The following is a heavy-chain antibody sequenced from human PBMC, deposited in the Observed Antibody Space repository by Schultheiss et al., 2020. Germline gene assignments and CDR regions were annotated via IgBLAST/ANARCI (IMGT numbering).Heavy chain of an antibody. CDR1: GFTFSSYG. V-gene: IGHV3-33*01. J-gene: IGHJ4*02. CDR3: ARDPGNDFWSGPGYYFDY. CDR2: IWYDGSNK. D-gene: IGHD3-3*01. Sequence: GESLKISCAASGFTFSSYGMHWVRQAPGKGLEWVAVIWYDGSNKYYADSVKGRFTISRDNSKNTLYLQMNSLRAEDTAVYYCARDPGNDFWSGPGYYFDYWGQGTLVTVSS.